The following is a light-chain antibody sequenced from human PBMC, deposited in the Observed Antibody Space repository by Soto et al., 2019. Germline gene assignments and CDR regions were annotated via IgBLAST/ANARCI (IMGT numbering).Light chain of an antibody. CDR2: AAS. CDR3: LQDINYPWT. J-gene: IGKJ1*01. V-gene: IGKV1-39*01. Sequence: DIQMTQSPSSLSASIGDRVTITCRASQSVTSNLNWYQQKFGETPKLLMYAASNLQGGVPSRFSGSGSGTDFTLTISSLQPEDFATYYCLQDINYPWTFGQGTKVEIK. CDR1: QSVTSN.